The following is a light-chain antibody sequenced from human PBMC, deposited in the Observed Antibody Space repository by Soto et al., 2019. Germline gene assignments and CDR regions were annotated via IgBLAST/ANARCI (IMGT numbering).Light chain of an antibody. CDR1: SSDVGDYNY. V-gene: IGLV2-14*01. CDR2: EVS. Sequence: SALTQPASVSGSPGQSITISCTGTSSDVGDYNYVSWYQQHPGKAPKLMIFEVSNRPSGVSSRFSGYKSGNTASLTISGLQAEDEADYYCSSYTSSSTLVVFGGGTKLTVL. J-gene: IGLJ2*01. CDR3: SSYTSSSTLVV.